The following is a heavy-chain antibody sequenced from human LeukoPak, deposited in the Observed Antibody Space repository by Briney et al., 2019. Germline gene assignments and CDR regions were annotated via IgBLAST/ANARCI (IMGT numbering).Heavy chain of an antibody. CDR2: INHSGST. J-gene: IGHJ4*02. Sequence: KPSETLSLTCAIYGGSFSGYYWSWIRQPPGKGLEWIGEINHSGSTNYNPSLKSRVTISVDTSKNQFSLKLSSVTAADTAVYYCARHFGVATCYFDYWGQGTLVTVSS. V-gene: IGHV4-34*01. CDR3: ARHFGVATCYFDY. CDR1: GGSFSGYY. D-gene: IGHD3-10*01.